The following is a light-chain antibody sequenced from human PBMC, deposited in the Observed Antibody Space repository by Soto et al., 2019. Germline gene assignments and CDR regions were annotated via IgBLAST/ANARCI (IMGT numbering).Light chain of an antibody. V-gene: IGLV2-14*01. Sequence: QSALTQPASVSGSPGQSITISCTGTSSDVGGYNYVSWYQQHPGKAPKLMIYDVSNRPSGVSNRFSDSKSGNTASLTISGLQAEDEADYYCSSYTSSSVVFGGGTQLTVL. CDR2: DVS. J-gene: IGLJ2*01. CDR3: SSYTSSSVV. CDR1: SSDVGGYNY.